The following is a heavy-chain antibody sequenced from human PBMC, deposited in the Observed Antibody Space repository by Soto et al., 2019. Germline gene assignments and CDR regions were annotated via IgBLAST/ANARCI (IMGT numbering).Heavy chain of an antibody. V-gene: IGHV4-61*08. J-gene: IGHJ4*02. CDR2: MYYSGSA. CDR1: GGSISSGGYY. CDR3: ALRSMAVVPEY. D-gene: IGHD3-22*01. Sequence: PSETLSLTCTVSGGSISSGGYYWSWIRQHPGKGLEWIGYMYYSGSANYNPSLKSRVTLSVDTSTNQCSLTLSSMTAADTAVYYCALRSMAVVPEYWGQGTLVTVSS.